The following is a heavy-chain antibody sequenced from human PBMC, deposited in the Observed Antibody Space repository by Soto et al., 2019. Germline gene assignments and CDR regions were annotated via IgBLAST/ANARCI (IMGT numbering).Heavy chain of an antibody. Sequence: QVQLVESGGGVVQPGRSLRLSCAASGFTFSSYAMHWVRQAPGKGLEWVAVISYDGSNKYYADSVKGRFTISRDNSKNTLYLQMNSLRAEDTGVYYGARDYSSGPQGYYGSDVWGQGTTVTVSS. CDR2: ISYDGSNK. V-gene: IGHV3-30-3*01. CDR1: GFTFSSYA. D-gene: IGHD6-19*01. CDR3: ARDYSSGPQGYYGSDV. J-gene: IGHJ6*02.